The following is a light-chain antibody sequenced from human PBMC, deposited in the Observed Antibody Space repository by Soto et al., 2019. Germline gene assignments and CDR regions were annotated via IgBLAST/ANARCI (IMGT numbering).Light chain of an antibody. CDR2: KAS. V-gene: IGKV1-5*03. Sequence: DIQMTQSPSTLSASVGDRVTITCRASQSVDTCLAWYQQKPGKAPHLLIYKASSFETRVPSRFSGTGSVTEFTLTISSLQPDDFATYYCQQFYRYPWTVGKGTKVEIK. J-gene: IGKJ1*01. CDR3: QQFYRYPWT. CDR1: QSVDTC.